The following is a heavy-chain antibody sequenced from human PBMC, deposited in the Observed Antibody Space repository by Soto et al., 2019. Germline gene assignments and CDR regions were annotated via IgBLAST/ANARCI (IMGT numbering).Heavy chain of an antibody. Sequence: PSETLSLTCTVSGGSISSNYWSWIRQPPGKGLEWIGYIYDSGSTNYNPSLKSRVTISVDTSKNQFSLELTSVTAADTAVYYCARLIGAIRTFDYWGQGTLVTVSS. CDR3: ARLIGAIRTFDY. CDR1: GGSISSNY. V-gene: IGHV4-59*08. J-gene: IGHJ4*02. D-gene: IGHD2-21*01. CDR2: IYDSGST.